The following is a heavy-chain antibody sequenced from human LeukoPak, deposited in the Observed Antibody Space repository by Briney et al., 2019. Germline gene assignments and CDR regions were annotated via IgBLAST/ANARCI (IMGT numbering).Heavy chain of an antibody. CDR2: INHSGST. V-gene: IGHV4-34*01. CDR3: ARGTTVTDVKDYFDY. Sequence: SETLSLTCAVYGGSFSGYYWSWIRQPPGKGLEWIGEINHSGSTNYNPSLKSRVTISVDTSKNQFSLKLSSVTAADTAVYYCARGTTVTDVKDYFDYWGQGTLVTVSS. CDR1: GGSFSGYY. D-gene: IGHD4-11*01. J-gene: IGHJ4*02.